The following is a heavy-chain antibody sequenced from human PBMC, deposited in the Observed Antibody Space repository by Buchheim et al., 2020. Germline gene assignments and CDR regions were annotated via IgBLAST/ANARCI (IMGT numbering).Heavy chain of an antibody. CDR3: ARLRELGHWYFDL. V-gene: IGHV3-7*01. D-gene: IGHD7-27*01. CDR2: IKQDGSEE. Sequence: ELQLVESGGGLVQPGGSLRLSCAASGFTYSRYWMSWVRQAPGKGLEWVANIKQDGSEEYYVEFLKGRFTISRDNTKKSLVLQMNSLRAEDTAVYYCARLRELGHWYFDLWGRGTL. J-gene: IGHJ2*01. CDR1: GFTYSRYW.